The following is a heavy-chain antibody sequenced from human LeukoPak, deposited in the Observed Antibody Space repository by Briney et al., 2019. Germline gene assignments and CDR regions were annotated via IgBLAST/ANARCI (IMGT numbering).Heavy chain of an antibody. Sequence: SETLSLTCSVSGYSLTTNYSWGWIRQPPGKGLEWIGSIYHSGNTYYNPSLKSRVTISVDTSKNQFSLKLSSVTAADTAVYYCARDRGVAYCSGGSCLTPPYDYWGQGTLVTVSS. D-gene: IGHD2-15*01. J-gene: IGHJ4*02. CDR2: IYHSGNT. CDR3: ARDRGVAYCSGGSCLTPPYDY. V-gene: IGHV4-38-2*02. CDR1: GYSLTTNYS.